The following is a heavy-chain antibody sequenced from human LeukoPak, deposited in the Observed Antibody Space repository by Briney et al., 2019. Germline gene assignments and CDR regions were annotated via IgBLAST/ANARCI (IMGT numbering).Heavy chain of an antibody. CDR1: GFTFSSHY. CDR3: AREGGYSYGWQGYYYYMDV. J-gene: IGHJ6*03. V-gene: IGHV3-7*01. CDR2: IKQDGNEK. D-gene: IGHD5-18*01. Sequence: QAGGSLRLSCAASGFTFSSHYMSWVRQAPGKGLEWVANIKQDGNEKFYVDSVKGRFTISRDDAENSLFLQMNSLRAEDTAVYYCAREGGYSYGWQGYYYYMDVWGKGTTVTVSS.